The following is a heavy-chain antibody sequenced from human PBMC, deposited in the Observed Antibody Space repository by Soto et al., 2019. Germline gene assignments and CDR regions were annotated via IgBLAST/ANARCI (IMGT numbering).Heavy chain of an antibody. CDR2: IKSNTDGGTT. D-gene: IGHD6-13*01. J-gene: IGHJ3*02. Sequence: PGGSLRLSCAASGFTFSSYAMSWVRQAPGKGLEWVGRIKSNTDGGTTDYAAPVKGRFTISRDESKNTLYLQMNSLKTEDTAVYYCSTGAAAGVYGFDIWGQGTMVTVSS. CDR3: STGAAAGVYGFDI. V-gene: IGHV3-15*01. CDR1: GFTFSSYA.